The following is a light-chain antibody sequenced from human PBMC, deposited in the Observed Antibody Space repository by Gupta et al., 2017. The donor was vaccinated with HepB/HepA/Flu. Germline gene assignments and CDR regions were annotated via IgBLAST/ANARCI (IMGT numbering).Light chain of an antibody. V-gene: IGKV1-5*03. CDR2: KAS. J-gene: IGKJ1*01. CDR1: QSINSY. Sequence: DIQLTQSPSTLPASVGDRVTITCRASQSINSYLAWYQQKPGKAPKLLIYKASSLESGVPSRFSGSGFETEFTLTISSLQPDDFATYYCQQHNSYASWTFGQGTKVEIK. CDR3: QQHNSYASWT.